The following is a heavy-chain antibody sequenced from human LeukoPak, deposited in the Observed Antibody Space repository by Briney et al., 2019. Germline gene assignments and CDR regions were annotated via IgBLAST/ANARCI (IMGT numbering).Heavy chain of an antibody. J-gene: IGHJ5*02. D-gene: IGHD1-26*01. CDR2: INPSGGST. CDR3: ARDLSTGDNWLDP. CDR1: GYTFTSYY. V-gene: IGHV1-46*01. Sequence: LVASVKVSCKASGYTFTSYYMHWVRQPPGQGLEWMGIINPSGGSTSYAQKFQGRVTMTSDTSTSTVYIELSSLRSEATDAYYSARDLSTGDNWLDPWGQGTLVTVSS.